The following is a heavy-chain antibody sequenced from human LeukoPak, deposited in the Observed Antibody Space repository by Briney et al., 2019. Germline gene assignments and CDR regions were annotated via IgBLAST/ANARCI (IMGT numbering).Heavy chain of an antibody. Sequence: ASVKVSCKAFGYTFTGYYMHWVRQAPGQGLEWMGWINPNSGGTNYAQKFQGRVTMTRDTSISTAYMELSRLRSDDTAVYYCARDDCSSTSCKRMDVWGKGTTVTVSS. D-gene: IGHD2-2*01. V-gene: IGHV1-2*02. CDR2: INPNSGGT. CDR3: ARDDCSSTSCKRMDV. J-gene: IGHJ6*04. CDR1: GYTFTGYY.